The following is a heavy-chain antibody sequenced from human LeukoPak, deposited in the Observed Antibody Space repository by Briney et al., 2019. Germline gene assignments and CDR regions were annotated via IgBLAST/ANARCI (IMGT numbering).Heavy chain of an antibody. D-gene: IGHD3-10*01. CDR3: ARGARITMVRGARGNWFDP. Sequence: ASVKVSCKASGYTFTSYGISWVRQAPGQGLEWMGWISAYNGNTNYAQKLQGRVTMTTDTSTSTAYMELSRLRSDDTAVYYCARGARITMVRGARGNWFDPWGQGTLVTVSS. J-gene: IGHJ5*02. CDR2: ISAYNGNT. CDR1: GYTFTSYG. V-gene: IGHV1-18*01.